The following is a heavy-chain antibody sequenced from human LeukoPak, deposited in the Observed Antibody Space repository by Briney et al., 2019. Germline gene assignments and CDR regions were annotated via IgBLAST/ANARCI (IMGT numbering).Heavy chain of an antibody. D-gene: IGHD3-10*01. CDR1: GFSFRSYA. V-gene: IGHV3-48*01. CDR2: ISSSSSTI. J-gene: IGHJ4*02. CDR3: ARVTMVRGVVNFDY. Sequence: GGSLRLSCAASGFSFRSYAMNWVRQAPGKGLEWVSYISSSSSTIYYADSVKGRFTISRDNAKNSLYLQMNSLRAEDTAVYYCARVTMVRGVVNFDYWGQGTLVTASS.